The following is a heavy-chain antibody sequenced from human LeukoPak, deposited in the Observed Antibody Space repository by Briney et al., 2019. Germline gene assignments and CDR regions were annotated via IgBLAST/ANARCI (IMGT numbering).Heavy chain of an antibody. J-gene: IGHJ6*02. CDR1: GGSISSSSYY. D-gene: IGHD2-2*01. V-gene: IGHV4-39*07. Sequence: SETLSLTCNVSGGSISSSSYYWGWIRQPPGKGLEWLGRVYSSGSPNYNPSLKSRVTISVDASKNQFSLKLSSVTAADTAVYYCARECGSTSCPYNNMDVWGQGTTVTVSS. CDR3: ARECGSTSCPYNNMDV. CDR2: VYSSGSP.